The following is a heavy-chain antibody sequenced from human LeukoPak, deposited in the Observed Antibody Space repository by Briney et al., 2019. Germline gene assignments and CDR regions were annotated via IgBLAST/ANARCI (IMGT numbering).Heavy chain of an antibody. J-gene: IGHJ3*02. CDR3: ARDPPRGFGNAFDI. CDR2: ISNSGGRT. CDR1: GFIFRSFD. Sequence: GGSLRLSCAASGFIFRSFDMNWVRQAPGKGLEWVSTISNSGGRTYYADSVKGRFTISRDNSKNTLYLQMNNLRVEDTAMYFCARDPPRGFGNAFDIWGQGTMVTVSP. D-gene: IGHD2-15*01. V-gene: IGHV3-23*01.